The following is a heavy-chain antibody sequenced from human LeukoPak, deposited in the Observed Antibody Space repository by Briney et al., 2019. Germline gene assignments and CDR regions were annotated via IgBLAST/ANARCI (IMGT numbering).Heavy chain of an antibody. D-gene: IGHD2-2*01. CDR3: ARVYQSAENYFDY. CDR2: IYYTGST. CDR1: GGSIDSYY. J-gene: IGHJ4*02. Sequence: SETLSLTCTVSGGSIDSYYWSWIRQPPGKGLEWIGYIYYTGSTEYHPSLKSRVTISLDTSKNQFSLKLTSVTAADTDVYYCARVYQSAENYFDYWGQGNLVSVSS. V-gene: IGHV4-59*01.